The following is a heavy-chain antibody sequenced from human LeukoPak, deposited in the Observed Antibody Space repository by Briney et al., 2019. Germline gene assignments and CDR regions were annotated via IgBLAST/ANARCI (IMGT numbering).Heavy chain of an antibody. J-gene: IGHJ4*02. CDR3: ARDLTSITMVRGIDY. V-gene: IGHV3-21*01. D-gene: IGHD3-10*01. Sequence: GGSLRLSCAASGFTFSSYSMNWVRHAPGKGLEWVSSISSSSSYIYYADSVKGRFTISRDDAKNSLYLQMNSLRAEDTAVYYCARDLTSITMVRGIDYWGQGTLVTVSS. CDR2: ISSSSSYI. CDR1: GFTFSSYS.